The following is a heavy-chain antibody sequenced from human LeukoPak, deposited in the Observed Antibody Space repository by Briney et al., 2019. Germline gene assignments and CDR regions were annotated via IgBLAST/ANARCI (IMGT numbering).Heavy chain of an antibody. CDR3: ARAPREDIVATIDY. J-gene: IGHJ4*02. CDR1: GGTFSSYA. CDR2: INPSGGST. V-gene: IGHV1-46*01. Sequence: ASVKVSCKASGGTFSSYAISWVRQAPGQGLEWMGIINPSGGSTSYAQKFQGRVTMTRDTSTSTVYMQLSSLRSEDTAVYYCARAPREDIVATIDYWGQGTLVTVSS. D-gene: IGHD5-12*01.